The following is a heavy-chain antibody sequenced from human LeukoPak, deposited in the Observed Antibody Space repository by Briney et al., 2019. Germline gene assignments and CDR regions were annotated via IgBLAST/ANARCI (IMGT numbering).Heavy chain of an antibody. D-gene: IGHD6-6*01. V-gene: IGHV4-59*01. J-gene: IGHJ5*02. CDR2: IYYSGST. CDR3: AREVSSSSPDNWFDP. CDR1: GGSISSYY. Sequence: PSETLSLTCTVSGGSISSYYWSWIRQPPGKGLEWIGYIYYSGSTNYNPSLKSRVTISVDTSKNQFSLKLSSVTAADTAVYYCAREVSSSSPDNWFDPWGQGTLVTVSS.